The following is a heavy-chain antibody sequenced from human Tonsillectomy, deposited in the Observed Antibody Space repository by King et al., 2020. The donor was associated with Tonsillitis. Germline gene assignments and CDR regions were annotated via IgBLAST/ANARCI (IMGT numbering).Heavy chain of an antibody. Sequence: EVQLVESGGGLVQPGGSLRLSCAASGFTFINYAMSWVRQAPGKGLEWVSAIGGSGRSTYYADSVKGRFTISRDNSKNTLYLKMNSLRAEDTAVYYCAKGAAYYYDSRVYFDYWGQGTLVTVSS. V-gene: IGHV3-23*04. CDR2: IGGSGRST. CDR3: AKGAAYYYDSRVYFDY. J-gene: IGHJ4*02. CDR1: GFTFINYA. D-gene: IGHD3-22*01.